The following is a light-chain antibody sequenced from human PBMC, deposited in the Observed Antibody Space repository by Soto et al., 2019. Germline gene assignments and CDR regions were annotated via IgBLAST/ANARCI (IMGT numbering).Light chain of an antibody. CDR3: QQYGSPPPIT. Sequence: EIVLPQSPGTLSLSPGASCTLSCRGRQSVGHNYLAWSKQKPGQAPRLLIYGASNRATGIPDRFSGSGSGTDFTLTISRLEPEDFAVYYCQQYGSPPPITFGQGKRLEIK. V-gene: IGKV3-20*01. CDR2: GAS. J-gene: IGKJ5*01. CDR1: QSVGHNY.